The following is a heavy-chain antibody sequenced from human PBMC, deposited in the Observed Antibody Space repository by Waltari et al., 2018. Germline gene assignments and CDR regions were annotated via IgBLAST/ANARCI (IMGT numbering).Heavy chain of an antibody. Sequence: LLVQSGAEVMKPGASVMVSCTASGYTFTSSSIICVRHDTGQGLEWMVWMNANSGNTGYAQKFQGRVTITRNTNISTDYMELSSLRSEETAEYYWARSSPGLNYMDVWGKGTTVTISS. J-gene: IGHJ6*03. CDR1: GYTFTSSS. CDR3: ARSSPGLNYMDV. V-gene: IGHV1-8*03. CDR2: MNANSGNT.